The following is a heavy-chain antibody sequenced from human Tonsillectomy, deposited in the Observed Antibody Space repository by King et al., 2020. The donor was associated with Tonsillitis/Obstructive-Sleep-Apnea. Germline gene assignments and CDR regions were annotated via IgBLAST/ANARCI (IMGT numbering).Heavy chain of an antibody. J-gene: IGHJ3*02. CDR1: GFPVSSNY. V-gene: IGHV3-66*01. D-gene: IGHD2-15*01. CDR3: AKSPGYCSGGSCYPGAFDI. CDR2: IYSGGTT. Sequence: VQLVESGGGLVQPGGSLRLSCAASGFPVSSNYMSWVRQAPGKGLEWVSSIYSGGTTYYADSVKGRFTISRDNSKNTLYLQMNSLRAEDTAVYYCAKSPGYCSGGSCYPGAFDIWGQGTLVTVSS.